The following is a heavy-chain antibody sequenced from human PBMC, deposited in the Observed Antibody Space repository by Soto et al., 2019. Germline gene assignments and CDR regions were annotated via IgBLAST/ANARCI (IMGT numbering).Heavy chain of an antibody. CDR3: AGAPEGQQLVPNWFDP. CDR1: GFTFSSYE. J-gene: IGHJ5*02. CDR2: ISSSGSTI. D-gene: IGHD6-13*01. Sequence: PGGSLRLSCAASGFTFSSYEMNWVRQAPGKGLEWVSYISSSGSTIYYADSVKGRFTISRDNAKNSLYLQMNSLRAEDTAVYYCAGAPEGQQLVPNWFDPWGQGTLVTVSS. V-gene: IGHV3-48*03.